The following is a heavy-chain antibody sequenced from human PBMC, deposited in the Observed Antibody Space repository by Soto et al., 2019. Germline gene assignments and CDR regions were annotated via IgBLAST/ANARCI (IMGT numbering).Heavy chain of an antibody. CDR3: ARDLGGRYCSRTSCYSQWAFDI. V-gene: IGHV4-31*03. CDR2: IYYSGST. CDR1: GGSLSSGGYY. D-gene: IGHD2-2*02. Sequence: QVQLQESGPGLVKPSQTLSLTCTVSGGSLSSGGYYWSWIRQHPGKGLEWIGYIYYSGSTYYNPSLKSRVTISVDTSKNQFSLKLSSVTAADTAVYYCARDLGGRYCSRTSCYSQWAFDIWGQGTMVTVSS. J-gene: IGHJ3*02.